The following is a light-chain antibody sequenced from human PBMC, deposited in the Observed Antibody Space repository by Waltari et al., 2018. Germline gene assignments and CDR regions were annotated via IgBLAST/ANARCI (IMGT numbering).Light chain of an antibody. CDR3: QQYATLPLT. J-gene: IGKJ4*01. V-gene: IGKV1-33*01. CDR1: QDISKN. Sequence: DIQMTQSPFSLSGSVGDRVIITCQASQDISKNLNWFQQKPGKAPRLLIYDASNLHTGVPSRFSGGASGTEYTLAISGLQPEDIATYYCQQYATLPLTFGGGTKVEI. CDR2: DAS.